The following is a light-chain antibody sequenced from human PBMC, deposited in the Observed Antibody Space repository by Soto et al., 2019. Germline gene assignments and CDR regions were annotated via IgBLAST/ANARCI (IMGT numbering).Light chain of an antibody. J-gene: IGKJ1*01. CDR1: QSVSSSY. V-gene: IGKV3-20*01. CDR2: GAS. CDR3: QQCASSLPWT. Sequence: EIVLTQSPGTLSLSPGERATLSCRASQSVSSSYLAWYQQKPGQAPRLLIYGASSRATDIPDRFSGSGSGTDFTLTISRLEPEDFAVYYCQQCASSLPWTFGQGTKVEIK.